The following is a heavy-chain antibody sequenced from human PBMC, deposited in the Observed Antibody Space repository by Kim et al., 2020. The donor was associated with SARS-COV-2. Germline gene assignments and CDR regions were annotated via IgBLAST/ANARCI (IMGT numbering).Heavy chain of an antibody. J-gene: IGHJ4*02. Sequence: GGSLRLSCTVSGFTFGDYAMSWFRQAPGKGLEWVGFIRSKAYGGTTEYAASVKGRFTISRDDSNHIAYLQIDSLRTEDTAVYYCTSNSRLLFSDRFFDHWGQGTLVTVSS. D-gene: IGHD2-21*01. CDR2: IRSKAYGGTT. V-gene: IGHV3-49*03. CDR3: TSNSRLLFSDRFFDH. CDR1: GFTFGDYA.